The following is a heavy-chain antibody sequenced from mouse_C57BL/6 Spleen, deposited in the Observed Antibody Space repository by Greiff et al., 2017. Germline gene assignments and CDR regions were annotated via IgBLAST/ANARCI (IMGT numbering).Heavy chain of an antibody. CDR2: IYPGDGDT. Sequence: QVQLKESGAELVKPGASVKISCKASGYAFSSYWMNWVKQRPGKGLEWIGQIYPGDGDTNYNGKFKGKATLTADKSSSTAYMQLSSLTSEDSAVYFCAKDSNYVYFDVWGTGTTVTVSS. D-gene: IGHD2-5*01. V-gene: IGHV1-80*01. CDR1: GYAFSSYW. CDR3: AKDSNYVYFDV. J-gene: IGHJ1*03.